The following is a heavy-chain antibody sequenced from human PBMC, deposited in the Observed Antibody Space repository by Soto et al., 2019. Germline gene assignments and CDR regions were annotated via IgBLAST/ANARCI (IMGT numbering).Heavy chain of an antibody. V-gene: IGHV3-23*01. CDR1: GFTFSIYA. CDR2: ISGSGGST. Sequence: EVQLLESGGGSVQPGGSLRLSCAASGFTFSIYAMNWIRQAPGKGLEWVSVISGSGGSTYYADSVKGRFTISRDNSKNTLYLQMNSLRVEDTAVYYCARRTVGWYFDLWGRGTLVTVSS. D-gene: IGHD4-17*01. J-gene: IGHJ2*01. CDR3: ARRTVGWYFDL.